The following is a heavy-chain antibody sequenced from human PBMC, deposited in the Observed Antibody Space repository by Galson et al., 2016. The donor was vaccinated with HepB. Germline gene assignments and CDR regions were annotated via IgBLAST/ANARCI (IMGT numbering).Heavy chain of an antibody. V-gene: IGHV1-69*06. J-gene: IGHJ5*02. CDR1: GGSFRDLA. CDR3: ARGHLPTLSGTYYFGRSDWFDP. Sequence: SVKVSCKASGGSFRDLAINWVRQAPGQGLEWMGGIVPIFDAPNYARKFQGRVTITADTSTSTAYMELDSLTSEDTAVYYCARGHLPTLSGTYYFGRSDWFDPWGQGTPVTVSS. D-gene: IGHD3-10*01. CDR2: IVPIFDAP.